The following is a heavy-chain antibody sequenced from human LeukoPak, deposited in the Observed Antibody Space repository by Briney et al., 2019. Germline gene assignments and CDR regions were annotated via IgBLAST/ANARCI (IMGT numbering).Heavy chain of an antibody. CDR3: ARRDYDILTGYQTLFDY. D-gene: IGHD3-9*01. Sequence: SETLSLTCTVSGGSISSSSYYWGWIRQPPGKGLEWVGSIYHSGSTSYNPSLKSRVTISVDTSKNQFSLKLSSVTAADTAVYYCARRDYDILTGYQTLFDYWGQGTLVTVSS. CDR1: GGSISSSSYY. J-gene: IGHJ4*02. CDR2: IYHSGST. V-gene: IGHV4-39*07.